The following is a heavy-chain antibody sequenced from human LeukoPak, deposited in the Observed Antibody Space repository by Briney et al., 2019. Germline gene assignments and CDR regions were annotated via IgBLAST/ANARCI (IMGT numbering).Heavy chain of an antibody. CDR3: AGGLYYVSGNYYKTQFDY. Sequence: SETLSLTCSVSGDSITGYYWGWIRQPPGKGLEWIGDIYYTGNTYYNSSLKSRVTISLDTSKNQFSLKLSSVTAADTAVYYCAGGLYYVSGNYYKTQFDYWGQGTLVTVSS. CDR1: GDSITGYY. CDR2: IYYTGNT. D-gene: IGHD3-10*01. V-gene: IGHV4-59*04. J-gene: IGHJ4*02.